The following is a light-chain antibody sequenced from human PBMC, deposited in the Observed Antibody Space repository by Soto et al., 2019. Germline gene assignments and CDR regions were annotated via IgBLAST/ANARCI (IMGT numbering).Light chain of an antibody. J-gene: IGKJ1*01. V-gene: IGKV3-20*01. CDR3: QHYGTAPWT. Sequence: EPLLTQSPGTLSLSPGDRVTLSCRASQSVCSRCFAWYQQKPGQSPRLLIYGASTRATGIPDRFSGSGSGTDFTLTISRLEPEEFAVYYCQHYGTAPWTFCQGTKVEIK. CDR2: GAS. CDR1: QSVCSRC.